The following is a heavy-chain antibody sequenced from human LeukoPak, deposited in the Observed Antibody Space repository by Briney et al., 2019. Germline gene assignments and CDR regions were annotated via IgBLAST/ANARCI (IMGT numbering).Heavy chain of an antibody. Sequence: XSVKVSCKASGYTFTGYYMHWVRQAPGQGLEWMGWINPNSGGTNYAQKFQGWVTMTRDTSISTAYTELSRLRSDDTAVYYCARTRIRCSSTSCYRYGMDVWGQGTTVTVSS. CDR2: INPNSGGT. D-gene: IGHD2-2*01. J-gene: IGHJ6*02. CDR3: ARTRIRCSSTSCYRYGMDV. CDR1: GYTFTGYY. V-gene: IGHV1-2*04.